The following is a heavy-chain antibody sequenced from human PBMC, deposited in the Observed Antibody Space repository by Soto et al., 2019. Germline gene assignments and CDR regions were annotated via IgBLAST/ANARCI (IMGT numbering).Heavy chain of an antibody. Sequence: EVLLVESGGGLVQPGGSLRLSCAASGFTFDTYWMTWVRQAPGQGLEWVASIKRGGDEKRYVDSVQGRFVISRDDGKKSVSLQMDSLTAEDTATYYCVGSSGCIFDYWGQGTLVTVSS. J-gene: IGHJ4*02. CDR2: IKRGGDEK. V-gene: IGHV3-7*03. CDR1: GFTFDTYW. D-gene: IGHD3-22*01. CDR3: VGSSGCIFDY.